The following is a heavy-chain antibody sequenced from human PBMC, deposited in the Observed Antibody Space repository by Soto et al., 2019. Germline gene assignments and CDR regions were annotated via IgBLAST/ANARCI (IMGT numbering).Heavy chain of an antibody. CDR3: VRGMDRNSAGF. D-gene: IGHD2-2*03. Sequence: PGESLKISCKASGYTFTNYWIGWVRQVPGEGLEWMGFIFPSDSVTRYSPSFQGQVTISFDKSVDTTYLQWGSLKASDTAMYYCVRGMDRNSAGFWGLGTMVTVSS. CDR2: IFPSDSVT. CDR1: GYTFTNYW. J-gene: IGHJ4*02. V-gene: IGHV5-51*01.